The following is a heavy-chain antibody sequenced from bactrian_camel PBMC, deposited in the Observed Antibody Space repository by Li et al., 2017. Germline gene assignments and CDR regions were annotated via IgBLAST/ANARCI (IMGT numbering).Heavy chain of an antibody. CDR2: FDSEMDS. V-gene: IGHV3S63*01. J-gene: IGHJ6*01. Sequence: HVQLVESGGGSVQAGGSLRLSCTAEELSFDEYDMGWYRQAPGSECEPVSTFDSEMDSRVADSVKGRFTIAQDNAKNILTLQMNNLKVEDTAKYYCAAELRPECSPRSSSFGHWGQGTQVTVS. CDR1: ELSFDEYD. CDR3: AAELRPECSPRSSSFGH. D-gene: IGHD2*01.